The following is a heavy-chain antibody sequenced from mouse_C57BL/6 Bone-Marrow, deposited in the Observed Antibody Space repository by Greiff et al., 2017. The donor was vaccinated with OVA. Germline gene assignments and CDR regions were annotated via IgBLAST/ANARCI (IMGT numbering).Heavy chain of an antibody. D-gene: IGHD1-1*01. V-gene: IGHV1-74*01. CDR1: GYTFTSYW. Sequence: QVQLQQPGAELVKPGASVKVSCKASGYTFTSYWMHWVKQRPGQGLEWIGRIHPSDSDTNYNQKFKGKATLTVDKSSSTAYMQLSSLTSEDSAVYYCARWITTVLPYWYFDVWGTGTTVTVSS. CDR3: ARWITTVLPYWYFDV. J-gene: IGHJ1*03. CDR2: IHPSDSDT.